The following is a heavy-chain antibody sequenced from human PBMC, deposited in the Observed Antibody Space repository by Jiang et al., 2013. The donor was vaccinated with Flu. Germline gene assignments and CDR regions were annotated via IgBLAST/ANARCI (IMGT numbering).Heavy chain of an antibody. D-gene: IGHD4/OR15-4a*01. Sequence: TNYNPYPPKSRVAISLDTSKNQFSLKLSSVTAADTAVFYCGRLPPSAEVPEGYFDLWGRGTLVTVSS. CDR3: GRLPPSAEVPEGYFDL. CDR2: T. J-gene: IGHJ2*01. V-gene: IGHV4-59*08.